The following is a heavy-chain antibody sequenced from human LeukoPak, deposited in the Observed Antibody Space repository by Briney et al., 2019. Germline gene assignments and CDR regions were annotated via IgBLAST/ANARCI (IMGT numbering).Heavy chain of an antibody. J-gene: IGHJ6*03. CDR1: GGTFSSYA. CDR3: AREGRGCSSTSCSYYYYYYYMDV. CDR2: INPNSGGT. D-gene: IGHD2-2*01. V-gene: IGHV1-2*02. Sequence: ASVKVSCKASGGTFSSYAISWVRQAPGQGLEWMGWINPNSGGTNYAQKFQGRVTMTRDTSISTAYMELSRLRSDDTAVYYCAREGRGCSSTSCSYYYYYYYMDVWGKGTTVTVSS.